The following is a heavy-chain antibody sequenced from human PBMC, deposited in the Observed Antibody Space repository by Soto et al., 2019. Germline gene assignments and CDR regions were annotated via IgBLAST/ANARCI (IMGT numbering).Heavy chain of an antibody. V-gene: IGHV3-23*01. CDR3: ARADGAAAVTAGDY. J-gene: IGHJ4*02. D-gene: IGHD6-13*01. CDR1: GFTFSSYA. Sequence: GGSLRLSCAASGFTFSSYAMSWVRQAPGKGLEWVSAISGSGGSTYYADSVKGRFTSSRDNSKNTLYLQMNSLRAEDTAVYYCARADGAAAVTAGDYWGQGTLVTVSS. CDR2: ISGSGGST.